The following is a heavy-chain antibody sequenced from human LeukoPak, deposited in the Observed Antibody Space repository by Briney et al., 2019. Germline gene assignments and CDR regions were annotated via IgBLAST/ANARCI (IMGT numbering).Heavy chain of an antibody. V-gene: IGHV3-7*05. Sequence: GGSLRLSCAASGFTFSIYWMTWVRQAPGKGLEWVANIKEEGSDKSYVDSVKGRFTISRDNAKNSLYLQMNSLRAEDTAVYYCTTVSTLAFDYWGRGTLVTVSS. CDR3: TTVSTLAFDY. CDR1: GFTFSIYW. CDR2: IKEEGSDK. D-gene: IGHD2/OR15-2a*01. J-gene: IGHJ4*02.